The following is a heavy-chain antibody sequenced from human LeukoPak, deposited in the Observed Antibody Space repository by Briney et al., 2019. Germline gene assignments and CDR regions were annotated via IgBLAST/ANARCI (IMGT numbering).Heavy chain of an antibody. V-gene: IGHV1-8*01. Sequence: ASVKVSCKASGYTFTSYDFNWVRQATGQRPEWMGWMSPNSGDTGYAQKFQDRVTMTRNTSISTAYMELSSLRSDDTAVYYCAADHDYVWGSYREFDYWGQGTLVTVSS. CDR2: MSPNSGDT. CDR1: GYTFTSYD. CDR3: AADHDYVWGSYREFDY. J-gene: IGHJ4*02. D-gene: IGHD3-16*02.